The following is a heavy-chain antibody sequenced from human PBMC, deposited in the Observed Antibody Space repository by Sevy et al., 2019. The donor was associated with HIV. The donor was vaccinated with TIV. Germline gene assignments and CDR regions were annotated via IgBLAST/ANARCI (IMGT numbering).Heavy chain of an antibody. CDR3: AKGYRYGLPIQYGMDV. V-gene: IGHV3-9*01. CDR1: GFTFDDYA. D-gene: IGHD5-18*01. J-gene: IGHJ6*02. CDR2: ISWNSGSI. Sequence: GGSLRLSCAASGFTFDDYAIYWVRQAPGKGLEWVSGISWNSGSIGYADSVKGRFTISRDNAKNSLYLQMNSLRPEDTALYYCAKGYRYGLPIQYGMDVWGRGTTVTVSS.